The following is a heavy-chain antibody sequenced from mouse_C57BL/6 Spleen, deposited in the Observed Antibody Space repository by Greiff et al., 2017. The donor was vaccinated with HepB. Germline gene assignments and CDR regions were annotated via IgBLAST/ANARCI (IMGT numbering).Heavy chain of an antibody. CDR1: GYTFTSYW. D-gene: IGHD1-1*02. CDR2: IDPSDSYT. CDR3: AGGRDAMDY. V-gene: IGHV1-50*01. J-gene: IGHJ4*01. Sequence: QVQLQQPGAELVKPGASVKLSCKASGYTFTSYWMQWVKQRPGQGLEWIGEIDPSDSYTYYNQKFKGKATLTVDTSSSTAYMPLSSLTSEDSAVYYCAGGRDAMDYWGQGTSVTVSS.